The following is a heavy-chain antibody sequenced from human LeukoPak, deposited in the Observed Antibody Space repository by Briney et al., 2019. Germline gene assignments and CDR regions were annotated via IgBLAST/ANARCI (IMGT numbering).Heavy chain of an antibody. CDR2: IRSSSSYI. Sequence: GGSLRLSCAASGFTFSSYSMNWVRQAPGKGLEWVSSIRSSSSYIYYADSVKGRFTISRDNAKNSLYLQMNSLRAEDTAVYYCARGRIAAAATLFYWGQGTLVTVSS. J-gene: IGHJ4*02. CDR3: ARGRIAAAATLFY. D-gene: IGHD6-13*01. CDR1: GFTFSSYS. V-gene: IGHV3-21*01.